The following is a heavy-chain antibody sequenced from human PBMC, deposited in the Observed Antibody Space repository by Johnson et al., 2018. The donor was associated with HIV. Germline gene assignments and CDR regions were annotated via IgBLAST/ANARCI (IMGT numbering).Heavy chain of an antibody. D-gene: IGHD2-2*01. CDR3: AKGGGTTYCTSISCSDAFDI. CDR1: GFTFSSYG. V-gene: IGHV3-30*18. Sequence: QVQLVESGGGVVQPGRSLRLSCAASGFTFSSYGMHWVRQAPGKGLEWVAVIPNDGSNKYYADFVKGRFTISRDNSKNTLYLQMNSLRTEDTAVYYCAKGGGTTYCTSISCSDAFDIWGQGTMVTVSS. J-gene: IGHJ3*02. CDR2: IPNDGSNK.